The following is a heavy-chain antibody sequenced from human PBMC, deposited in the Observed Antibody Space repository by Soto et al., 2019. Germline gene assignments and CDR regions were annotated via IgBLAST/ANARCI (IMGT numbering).Heavy chain of an antibody. D-gene: IGHD3-9*01. CDR1: GFTFSNAW. V-gene: IGHV3-15*01. J-gene: IGHJ6*03. Sequence: GGSLRLSCAASGFTFSNAWMSWVRQAPGKGLEWVGRIKSKTDGGTTDYAAPVKGRFTISRDDSKNTLYLQMNSLKTEDTAVYYCTTGSERRYDILTGYYYYYYYMDVWGKGTTVTVSS. CDR2: IKSKTDGGTT. CDR3: TTGSERRYDILTGYYYYYYYMDV.